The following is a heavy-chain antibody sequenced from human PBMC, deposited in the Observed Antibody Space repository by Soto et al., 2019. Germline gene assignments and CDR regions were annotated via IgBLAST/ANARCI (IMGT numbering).Heavy chain of an antibody. D-gene: IGHD2-15*01. CDR1: GGSISSGDYY. CDR2: IYYSGST. V-gene: IGHV4-30-4*01. CDR3: AREGRAVVSDSKEFDY. J-gene: IGHJ4*02. Sequence: QVQLQESGPGLVKPSQTLSLTCTVSGGSISSGDYYWSWIRQPPGKGLEWIGYIYYSGSTYYNPSLKSRVTISVDTSKNQFSLKLSSVTAADTAVYYCAREGRAVVSDSKEFDYWGQGTLVTVSS.